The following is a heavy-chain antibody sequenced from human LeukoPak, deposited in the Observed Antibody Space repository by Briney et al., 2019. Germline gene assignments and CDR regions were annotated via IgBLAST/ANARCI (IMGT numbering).Heavy chain of an antibody. Sequence: PSETLSLTCTVSGGSISSGDYYWRWIRQPPGKGLEWIGYIYYSGSTYYNPSLKSRVTISVDTSKNQFSLKLSSVTAADTAVYYCARDLYGSGGPYDYWGQGTLVTVSS. CDR3: ARDLYGSGGPYDY. V-gene: IGHV4-30-4*01. CDR1: GGSISSGDYY. D-gene: IGHD3-10*01. J-gene: IGHJ4*02. CDR2: IYYSGST.